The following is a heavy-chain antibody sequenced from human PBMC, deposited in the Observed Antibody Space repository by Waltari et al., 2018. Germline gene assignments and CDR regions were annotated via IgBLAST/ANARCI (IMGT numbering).Heavy chain of an antibody. CDR1: GFTFSSYA. J-gene: IGHJ4*02. CDR3: AKCLYYDSSGYPGG. V-gene: IGHV3-23*03. D-gene: IGHD3-22*01. CDR2: IYSGGST. Sequence: EVQLLESGGGLVQPGGSLRLSCAASGFTFSSYAMSWVRQAPGKGLEWVSVIYSGGSTYYAASVKGRVTISRDNSKNTLYLQMNSLRAEDTAVYYCAKCLYYDSSGYPGGWGQGTLVTVSS.